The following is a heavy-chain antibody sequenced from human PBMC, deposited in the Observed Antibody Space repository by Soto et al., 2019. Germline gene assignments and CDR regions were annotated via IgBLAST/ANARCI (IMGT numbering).Heavy chain of an antibody. D-gene: IGHD5-12*01. V-gene: IGHV5-51*03. Sequence: EVQLVQSGAEVKKPGESLKISCKGYGYSFTSHWIGWVRQMPGKGLELMGLIYPSDSDTRYSPSFQGQVTISGDMSIGSAYHQWRSLKSSDTAIYYCASLHYSGYDYLFWYFDYWVQGTLVTVSS. CDR1: GYSFTSHW. CDR3: ASLHYSGYDYLFWYFDY. J-gene: IGHJ4*02. CDR2: IYPSDSDT.